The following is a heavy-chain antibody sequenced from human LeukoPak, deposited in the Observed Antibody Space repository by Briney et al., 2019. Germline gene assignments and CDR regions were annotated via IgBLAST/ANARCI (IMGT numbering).Heavy chain of an antibody. J-gene: IGHJ4*02. CDR3: ARRASVAGVFDY. Sequence: GGSLRLSCAASGFTFSSSALSWVRQAAGKGLEWVSAITPSGGGTFYADSVKGRFTISRDNSANTLFLQVTRLRAEDTAVYYCARRASVAGVFDYWGQGTLVTVSS. CDR2: ITPSGGGT. CDR1: GFTFSSSA. D-gene: IGHD6-19*01. V-gene: IGHV3-23*01.